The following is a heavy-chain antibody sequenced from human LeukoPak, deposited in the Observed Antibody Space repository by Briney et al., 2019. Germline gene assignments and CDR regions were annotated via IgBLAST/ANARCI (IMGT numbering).Heavy chain of an antibody. J-gene: IGHJ4*02. CDR1: GFTFSSYS. V-gene: IGHV3-21*01. Sequence: GGSLRLSCAASGFTFSSYSMNWVRQAPGKGLEWASSISSSSSYIYYADSVKGRFTISRDNAKNSLYLQMNSLRAEDTAVYYCAIAVAGPFDYWGQGTLVTVSS. D-gene: IGHD6-19*01. CDR2: ISSSSSYI. CDR3: AIAVAGPFDY.